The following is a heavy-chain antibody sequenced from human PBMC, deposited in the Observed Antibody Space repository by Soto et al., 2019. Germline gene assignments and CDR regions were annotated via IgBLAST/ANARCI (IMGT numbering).Heavy chain of an antibody. J-gene: IGHJ4*02. D-gene: IGHD4-17*01. CDR2: ISGYNANT. Sequence: QVQLVQSGADVKKPGASVKISCKASGYTFASFGISWVRQAPGQGLEWMGWISGYNANTKSAQNLQGRVTMTTDTSTSTAYMELRSLTSDDTAVYYCARVISDYGDYFDSWGQGTLVTVSS. CDR1: GYTFASFG. CDR3: ARVISDYGDYFDS. V-gene: IGHV1-18*01.